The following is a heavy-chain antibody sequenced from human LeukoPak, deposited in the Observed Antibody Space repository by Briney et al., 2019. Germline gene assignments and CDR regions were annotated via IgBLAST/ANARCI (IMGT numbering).Heavy chain of an antibody. D-gene: IGHD3-3*01. CDR1: GYTLTGYC. Sequence: GASVKVSCKASGYTLTGYCMHWVRQAPGQGLEWLGWINTKSGATNYAQKLQGRVTMTTDTSTSTAYMDLRSLRSDDTAVYYCARVRVLEGYYYMDVWGKGTTVTVSS. V-gene: IGHV1-18*04. CDR2: INTKSGAT. J-gene: IGHJ6*03. CDR3: ARVRVLEGYYYMDV.